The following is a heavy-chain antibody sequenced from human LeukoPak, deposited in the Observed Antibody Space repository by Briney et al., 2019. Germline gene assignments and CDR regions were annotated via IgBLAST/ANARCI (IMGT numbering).Heavy chain of an antibody. CDR1: GFTFSDSW. CDR2: IKKDGIEK. V-gene: IGHV3-7*01. CDR3: ATYTNWVAGDV. D-gene: IGHD7-27*01. J-gene: IGHJ6*02. Sequence: GGPLRHSCVASGFTFSDSWMSWVGQAPGKGREWVGEIKKDGIEKDYVDSVKGRFSISKDNAKNSLYLQMDSLRAEDTAVYYCATYTNWVAGDVWGQGTTVSVSS.